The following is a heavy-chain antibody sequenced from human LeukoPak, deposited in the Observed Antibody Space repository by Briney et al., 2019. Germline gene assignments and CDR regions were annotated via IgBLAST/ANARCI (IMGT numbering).Heavy chain of an antibody. J-gene: IGHJ2*01. CDR2: IYYSGST. CDR1: GGSISSGGYY. CDR3: ARDGCTNGVCYTHWYFDL. Sequence: SETLSLTCTVSGGSISSGGYYWSWIRQHPGKGLEWIGYIYYSGSTYYNPSLKSRVTISVDTSKNQFSLKLSSVTAADTAVYYCARDGCTNGVCYTHWYFDLWGRGTLVTVSS. D-gene: IGHD2-8*01. V-gene: IGHV4-31*03.